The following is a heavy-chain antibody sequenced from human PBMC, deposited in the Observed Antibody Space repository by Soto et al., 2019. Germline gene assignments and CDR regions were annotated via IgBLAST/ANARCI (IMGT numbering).Heavy chain of an antibody. D-gene: IGHD3-22*01. Sequence: PGGSLRLSCAASGFTFSSYEMNWVRQAPGKGLEWVSYISSSGSTIYYADSVKGRFTISRDNAKNSLYLQMNSLRAEDTAVYYCARYGGYYPREGDYFDYWGQGTMVTVSS. V-gene: IGHV3-48*03. CDR2: ISSSGSTI. CDR1: GFTFSSYE. J-gene: IGHJ4*02. CDR3: ARYGGYYPREGDYFDY.